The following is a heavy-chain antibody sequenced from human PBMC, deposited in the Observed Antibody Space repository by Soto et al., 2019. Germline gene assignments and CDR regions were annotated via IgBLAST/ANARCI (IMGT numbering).Heavy chain of an antibody. Sequence: GGSLRLSCAASGFTFSGHGMHWVRQAPGKGLEWVAVISYDGSEKYYGESVKGRFTISRDNSKNTLFLQMNGLRPEDTAVYYCANENDFGGMGANWGQGDLVTVSS. CDR1: GFTFSGHG. CDR3: ANENDFGGMGAN. V-gene: IGHV3-30*18. J-gene: IGHJ4*02. D-gene: IGHD3-3*01. CDR2: ISYDGSEK.